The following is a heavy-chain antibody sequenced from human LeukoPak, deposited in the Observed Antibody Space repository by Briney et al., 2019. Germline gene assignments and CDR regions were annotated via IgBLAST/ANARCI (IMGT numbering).Heavy chain of an antibody. CDR2: INPNSGGT. CDR3: ARDQGYCSGGSCP. Sequence: SSVPDSFQACGYTFTGYYMHWVRPAPGQGLAWMGWINPNSGGTNYAQKFQGRVTMTRDTSISTAYMELSRLRSDDTAVYYCARDQGYCSGGSCPWGQGTLVTVSS. J-gene: IGHJ5*02. D-gene: IGHD2-15*01. V-gene: IGHV1-2*02. CDR1: GYTFTGYY.